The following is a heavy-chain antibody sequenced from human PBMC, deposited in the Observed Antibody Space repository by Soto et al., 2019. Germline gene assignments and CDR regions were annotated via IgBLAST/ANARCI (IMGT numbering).Heavy chain of an antibody. CDR3: ASGYCSGGSCYHNIDY. Sequence: QVQLVQSGAEVKKPGSSVKVSCKASGGTFSSYTISWVRQAPGQGLEWMGGIIPIFGTANYAQKFQGRVTITADESTSTAYMELSSLRSEDTAVYYCASGYCSGGSCYHNIDYWGQGTLVTVSS. J-gene: IGHJ4*02. CDR1: GGTFSSYT. CDR2: IIPIFGTA. V-gene: IGHV1-69*12. D-gene: IGHD2-15*01.